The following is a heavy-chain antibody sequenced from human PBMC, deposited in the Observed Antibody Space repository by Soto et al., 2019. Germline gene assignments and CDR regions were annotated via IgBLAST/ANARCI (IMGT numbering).Heavy chain of an antibody. J-gene: IGHJ6*02. Sequence: QVQLQESGPGLVKPSQTLSLTCTVSGGSISSGDYYWSWIRQHPGKGLEWIGYIHYSGSTYYNPSLKSRVTISVDSSKNQFSLKLSSVTAADTAVYYCARANSRYFEVYYYGMDVWGQGTTVTVSS. CDR1: GGSISSGDYY. V-gene: IGHV4-31*03. CDR3: ARANSRYFEVYYYGMDV. D-gene: IGHD3-9*01. CDR2: IHYSGST.